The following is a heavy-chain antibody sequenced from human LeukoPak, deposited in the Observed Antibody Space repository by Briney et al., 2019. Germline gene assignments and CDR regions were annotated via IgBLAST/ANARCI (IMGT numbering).Heavy chain of an antibody. CDR2: ISNYFGVT. D-gene: IGHD4-11*01. Sequence: ASVKVSCKASGFRFSSFGVSWVRQAPGQGLEWMGWISNYFGVTHYAEKFEDRVTMTVDTSTTTVYMELRSLKYDDTAIYYCARDSDYSGNGNGDWFDPWGQGTVVIVAS. V-gene: IGHV1-18*04. CDR1: GFRFSSFG. J-gene: IGHJ5*02. CDR3: ARDSDYSGNGNGDWFDP.